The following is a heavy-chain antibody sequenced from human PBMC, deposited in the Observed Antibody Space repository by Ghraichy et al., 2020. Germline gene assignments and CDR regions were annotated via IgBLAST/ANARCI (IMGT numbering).Heavy chain of an antibody. V-gene: IGHV1-2*06. CDR2: ISPNSANT. CDR1: GYTFTDYY. Sequence: ASVKVSCKASGYTFTDYYMHWVRQAPGQGLEWVGRISPNSANTNYSQKFQGRVTITRDTSTSTVYMELSRLTSEDTAVYYCARAGATMRFDNWGQGTLVSVSS. J-gene: IGHJ4*02. D-gene: IGHD5-12*01. CDR3: ARAGATMRFDN.